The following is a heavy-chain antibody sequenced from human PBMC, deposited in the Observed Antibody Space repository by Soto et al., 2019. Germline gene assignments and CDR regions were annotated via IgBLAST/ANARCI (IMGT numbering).Heavy chain of an antibody. CDR1: GGSISSYY. Sequence: SETLSLTCTVSGGSISSYYWSWIRQPPGKGLEWIGYIYYSGSTNYNPSLKSRVTISVDTSKNQFSLKLSSVTAADTAAYYCARDGYSSGWYNCQHWGQGTLVTVSS. J-gene: IGHJ1*01. CDR3: ARDGYSSGWYNCQH. D-gene: IGHD6-19*01. V-gene: IGHV4-59*01. CDR2: IYYSGST.